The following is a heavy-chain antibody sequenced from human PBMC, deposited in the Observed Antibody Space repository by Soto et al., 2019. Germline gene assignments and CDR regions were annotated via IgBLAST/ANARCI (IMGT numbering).Heavy chain of an antibody. CDR3: ARDRGHEGQYTFDY. V-gene: IGHV4-31*03. CDR2: IYSSGST. CDR1: GGPVSSGGFH. D-gene: IGHD3-10*01. J-gene: IGHJ4*02. Sequence: QVQLQESGPGLVKASQTLSLTCTVSGGPVSSGGFHWSWIRQLPGKGLEWIGYIYSSGSTYYNPSLKSRVTISGDTSKNQFSLKLSSVTAADTAVYYCARDRGHEGQYTFDYWGQGTLVTVSS.